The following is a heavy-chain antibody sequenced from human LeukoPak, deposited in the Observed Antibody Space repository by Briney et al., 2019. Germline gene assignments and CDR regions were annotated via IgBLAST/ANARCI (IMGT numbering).Heavy chain of an antibody. V-gene: IGHV3-30*02. CDR3: ARSRAFDY. Sequence: PGGSLRLSCAASGFTFSSYGMHWVRQAPGKGLEWVASIKPDGSNKYYADSVKGRFTISRANSKISLHLQMNSLRAEDTAVYYCARSRAFDYGGQGTLVTVSA. CDR1: GFTFSSYG. J-gene: IGHJ4*02. D-gene: IGHD2/OR15-2a*01. CDR2: IKPDGSNK.